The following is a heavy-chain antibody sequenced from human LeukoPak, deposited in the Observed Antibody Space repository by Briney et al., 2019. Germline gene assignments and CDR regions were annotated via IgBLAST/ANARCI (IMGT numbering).Heavy chain of an antibody. CDR3: ARGGRLGYCSGGSCFYLQGFDP. V-gene: IGHV3-66*01. J-gene: IGHJ5*02. Sequence: AGGSLRLSCAASGFTVSINYMSWVRQAPGKGLEWVSVIYSGGSTYYADSVKGRFTISRDNSKNTLYLQMNSLRAEDTAVYYCARGGRLGYCSGGSCFYLQGFDPWGQGTLVTVSS. D-gene: IGHD2-15*01. CDR1: GFTVSINY. CDR2: IYSGGST.